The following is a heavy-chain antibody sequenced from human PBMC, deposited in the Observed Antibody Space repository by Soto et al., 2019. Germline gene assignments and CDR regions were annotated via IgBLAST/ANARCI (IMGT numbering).Heavy chain of an antibody. V-gene: IGHV4-59*01. D-gene: IGHD3-16*02. CDR1: GGSISSYY. J-gene: IGHJ4*02. CDR3: ARVMITFGGVIVAFDY. CDR2: IYYSGST. Sequence: SETLSLTCTVSGGSISSYYWSWIRQPPGKGLEWIGYIYYSGSTNYNPSLKSRVTISVDTTKNQFSLKLSSVTAADTAVYYCARVMITFGGVIVAFDYWGQGTMVTVSS.